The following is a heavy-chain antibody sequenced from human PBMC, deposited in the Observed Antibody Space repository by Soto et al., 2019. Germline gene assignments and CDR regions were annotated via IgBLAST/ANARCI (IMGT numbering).Heavy chain of an antibody. D-gene: IGHD3-10*01. Sequence: SETLSLTCTVSGGSISSSSYYWGWIRQPPGKGLEWIGSIYYSGSTYYNPSLKSRVTISVDTSKNQFSLKLSSVTAADTAVYYCARPRLSGSYYNMETYYFDYWGQGTLVTVSS. J-gene: IGHJ4*02. V-gene: IGHV4-39*01. CDR1: GGSISSSSYY. CDR2: IYYSGST. CDR3: ARPRLSGSYYNMETYYFDY.